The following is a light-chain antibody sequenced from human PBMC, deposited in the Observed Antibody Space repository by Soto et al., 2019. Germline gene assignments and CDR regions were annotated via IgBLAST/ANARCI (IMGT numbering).Light chain of an antibody. J-gene: IGLJ1*01. V-gene: IGLV1-44*01. CDR2: RNN. Sequence: QSVLTQPPSASGAPGQGVTISCSGSNSNIGRNTVNWYQQLPGTAPKLLIYRNNQRPSGVPDRFSGSKSGTSASLAISGLQSDDESGYYCASWDDGLTGYVFGTGTKVTVL. CDR1: NSNIGRNT. CDR3: ASWDDGLTGYV.